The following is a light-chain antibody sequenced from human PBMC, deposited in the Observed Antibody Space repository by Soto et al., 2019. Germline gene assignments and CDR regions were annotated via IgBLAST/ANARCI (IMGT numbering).Light chain of an antibody. CDR3: EAWDETLDGLYV. V-gene: IGLV1-44*01. CDR1: SSNVAINP. CDR2: ETD. J-gene: IGLJ1*01. Sequence: QSLLTHSPSLSGTPGQRVTISCSGSSSNVAINPVNWYQHLPGAAPRLLIYETDRRSSGVPDRFSASKSGTSASLAISGLTSEDEADYYCEAWDETLDGLYVYGTGTKVTVL.